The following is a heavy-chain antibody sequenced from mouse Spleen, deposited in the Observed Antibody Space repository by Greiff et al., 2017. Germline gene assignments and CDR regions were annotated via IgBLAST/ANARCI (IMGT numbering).Heavy chain of an antibody. D-gene: IGHD1-1*01. J-gene: IGHJ1*01. CDR3: ARALLLRWGDFDV. Sequence: VKLMESGPELVKPGASVRISCKASGYTFTSYYIHWVKQRPGQGLEWIGWIYPGNVNTKYNEKFKGKATLTADKSSSTAYMQLSSLTSEDSAVYFCARALLLRWGDFDVWGAGTTVTVSS. V-gene: IGHV1S56*01. CDR2: IYPGNVNT. CDR1: GYTFTSYY.